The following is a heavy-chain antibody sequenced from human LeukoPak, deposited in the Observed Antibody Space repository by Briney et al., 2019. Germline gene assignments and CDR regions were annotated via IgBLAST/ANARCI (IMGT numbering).Heavy chain of an antibody. CDR1: GFTFSSYA. V-gene: IGHV3-23*01. CDR2: ISGSGGST. CDR3: AKVEQHWLVPSYYFDY. D-gene: IGHD6-19*01. J-gene: IGHJ4*02. Sequence: PGGSLRLSCAASGFTFSSYAMSWVRQAPGKGLEWVSAISGSGGSTYYADSVKGRFTISRDNSKNTLYLQMNSLRAEDTAVYYCAKVEQHWLVPSYYFDYWGQGTLVTVSS.